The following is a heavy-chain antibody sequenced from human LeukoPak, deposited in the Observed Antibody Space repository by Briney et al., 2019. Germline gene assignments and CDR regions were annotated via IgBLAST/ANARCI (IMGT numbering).Heavy chain of an antibody. D-gene: IGHD1-26*01. V-gene: IGHV3-23*01. CDR1: GFTFSSYD. J-gene: IGHJ4*02. CDR3: AKEGEMGATHPPPLDY. CDR2: IGSSGGST. Sequence: GGSLRLSCAASGFTFSSYDMSWVRQAPGKGLEWVSVIGSSGGSTYYADSVKGRFTISRDNSKNTLYLQMNSLRAEDTAVYYCAKEGEMGATHPPPLDYWGQGTLVTVSS.